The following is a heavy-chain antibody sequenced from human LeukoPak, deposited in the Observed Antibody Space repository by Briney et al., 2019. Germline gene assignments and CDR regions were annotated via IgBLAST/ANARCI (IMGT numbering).Heavy chain of an antibody. CDR3: ARHRRSRNYYDSSGYPYYYYGMDV. J-gene: IGHJ6*02. V-gene: IGHV5-51*01. CDR2: IYPGDSDT. D-gene: IGHD3-22*01. Sequence: GESLKISCQASGYSFTTYWIGWVRQMPGKGLEWMGIIYPGDSDTRYSPSFQGQVTISADKSISTAYLQWSSLKASDTAMYYCARHRRSRNYYDSSGYPYYYYGMDVWGQGTTVTVSS. CDR1: GYSFTTYW.